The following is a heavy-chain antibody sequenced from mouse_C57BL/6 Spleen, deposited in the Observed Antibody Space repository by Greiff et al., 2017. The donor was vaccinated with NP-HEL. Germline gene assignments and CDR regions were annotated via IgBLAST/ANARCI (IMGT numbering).Heavy chain of an antibody. Sequence: QVQLQQPGAELVKPGASVKLPCKASGYTFTSYWMHWVKQRPGQGLEWIGMIHPNSGSTNYNEKFKSKATLTVDKSSSTAYMQLSSLTSEDSAVYYCAREDYGSSYDYWGQGTTLTVSS. J-gene: IGHJ2*01. CDR1: GYTFTSYW. V-gene: IGHV1-64*01. CDR2: IHPNSGST. CDR3: AREDYGSSYDY. D-gene: IGHD1-1*01.